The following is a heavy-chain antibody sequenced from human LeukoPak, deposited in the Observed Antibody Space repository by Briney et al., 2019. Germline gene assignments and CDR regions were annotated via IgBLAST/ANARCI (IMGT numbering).Heavy chain of an antibody. D-gene: IGHD3-22*01. CDR2: ISGSSSNT. CDR3: ARVNPTNSGFCAY. V-gene: IGHV3-11*06. CDR1: GFTFSDYH. J-gene: IGHJ4*02. Sequence: PGGSLRLSCAASGFTFSDYHMTWIRQAPGKGLEWVSYISGSSSNTNYADSVKGRFTISRDNAKNSLYLQMNSLRVEDTAVYYCARVNPTNSGFCAYWGQGTLVTVSS.